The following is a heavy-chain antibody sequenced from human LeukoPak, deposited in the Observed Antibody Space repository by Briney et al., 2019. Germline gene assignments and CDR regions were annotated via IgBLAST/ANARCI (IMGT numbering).Heavy chain of an antibody. CDR1: GGSFDRTNW. V-gene: IGHV4-4*02. Sequence: SGTLSLTCAVSGGSFDRTNWWSWVCQPPGKGLEWIGEIFHTGRTNYNPSLKSRVTISVDKSKSQFSLNLNSVTAADTAFYYCATSSTSWDFWGQGTLVTVSS. CDR2: IFHTGRT. J-gene: IGHJ4*02. CDR3: ATSSTSWDF. D-gene: IGHD6-6*01.